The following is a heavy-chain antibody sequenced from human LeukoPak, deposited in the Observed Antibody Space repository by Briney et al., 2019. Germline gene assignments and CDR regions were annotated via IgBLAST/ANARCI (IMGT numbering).Heavy chain of an antibody. CDR3: ARVGRHKWELRYYFDY. CDR1: GYTFTSYG. Sequence: ASVKVSCKASGYTFTSYGIIWVRQAPGQGLEWMGWISAYNGNTNYAQKLQGRVTMTTDTSTSTAYMELRSLRSDDTAVYYCARVGRHKWELRYYFDYWGQGTLVTVSS. V-gene: IGHV1-18*01. D-gene: IGHD1-26*01. CDR2: ISAYNGNT. J-gene: IGHJ4*02.